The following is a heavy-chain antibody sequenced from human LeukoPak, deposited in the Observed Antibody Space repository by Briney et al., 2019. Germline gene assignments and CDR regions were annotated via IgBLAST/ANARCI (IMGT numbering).Heavy chain of an antibody. J-gene: IGHJ4*02. CDR2: INHSGST. D-gene: IGHD5-12*01. CDR3: ARRPGYSAAWYYFDN. Sequence: SETLSPTCAVYGGSFNGYYWSWIRQPPGKGLEWIGEINHSGSTNYNPSLKSRVTMSVDTSKNQISLKVKSVTAADTAVYYCARRPGYSAAWYYFDNWGQGTRVTVSS. CDR1: GGSFNGYY. V-gene: IGHV4-34*01.